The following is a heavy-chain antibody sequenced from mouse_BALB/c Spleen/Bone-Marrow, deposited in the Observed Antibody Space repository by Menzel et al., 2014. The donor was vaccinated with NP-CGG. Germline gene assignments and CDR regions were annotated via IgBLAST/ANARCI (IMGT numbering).Heavy chain of an antibody. CDR2: IDPANGNT. CDR3: ATMITDWYFDV. D-gene: IGHD2-4*01. V-gene: IGHV14-3*02. J-gene: IGHJ1*01. Sequence: EVQLVESGAELVKPGASVKLSCTASGFNIKDTYMHWVKQRPEQGLEWIGRIDPANGNTKYDPKFQGKATITADTSSNTAHLQLSSLTSEDTAVYYCATMITDWYFDVWGAGTTVTVSS. CDR1: GFNIKDTY.